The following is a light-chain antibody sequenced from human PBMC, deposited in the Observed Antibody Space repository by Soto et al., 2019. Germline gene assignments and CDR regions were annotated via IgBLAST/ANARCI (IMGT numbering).Light chain of an antibody. CDR2: DAS. J-gene: IGKJ1*01. CDR3: QKYNSVWT. Sequence: DIQMTQSPSTLSASVGDRVTITCRASQSISSWLAWYQQKPGKAPKLLIYDASSLESGVPSRFSGSGSGTEFTLTISSLQPDDFATYYCQKYNSVWTFGQGTKVDIK. V-gene: IGKV1-5*01. CDR1: QSISSW.